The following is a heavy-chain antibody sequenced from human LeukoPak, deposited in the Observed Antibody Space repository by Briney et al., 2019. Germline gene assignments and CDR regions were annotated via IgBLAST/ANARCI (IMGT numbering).Heavy chain of an antibody. J-gene: IGHJ4*02. Sequence: GGSLRLSCAASGFTFSSYSMNWVRQAPGKGLEWVSYISSSSSTIYYADSVKGRFTISRDNAKNSLYLQMNSLRAEDTAVYYCAKTMVVIFFDYWGQGTLVTVSS. D-gene: IGHD4-23*01. CDR1: GFTFSSYS. CDR2: ISSSSSTI. V-gene: IGHV3-48*01. CDR3: AKTMVVIFFDY.